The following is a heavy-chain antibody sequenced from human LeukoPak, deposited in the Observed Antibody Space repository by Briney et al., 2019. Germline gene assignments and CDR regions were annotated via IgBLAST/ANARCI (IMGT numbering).Heavy chain of an antibody. D-gene: IGHD3-3*01. J-gene: IGHJ3*02. V-gene: IGHV5-51*01. CDR3: ARTIFGVVSYDAFDI. CDR1: GYSFTSYW. CDR2: IYPGDSDT. Sequence: GESLKISCKGSGYSFTSYWIGWVRQMPGKGLEWMGIIYPGDSDTRYSPSFQGQVTISADKSISTAYLQWSSLKASDTAMYYCARTIFGVVSYDAFDIWGQGTMVTVSS.